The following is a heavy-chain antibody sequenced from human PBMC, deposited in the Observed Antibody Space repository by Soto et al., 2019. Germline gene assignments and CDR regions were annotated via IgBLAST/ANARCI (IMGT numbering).Heavy chain of an antibody. CDR3: ARDSLLWFGELFYYYYMDV. Sequence: GGSLRLSCAASGFTFSSYGMHWVRQAPGKGLEWVAVIWYDGSNKYYADSVKGPFTISRDNSKNTLYLQMNSLRAEDTAVYYCARDSLLWFGELFYYYYMDVWGKGTTVTVSS. CDR1: GFTFSSYG. J-gene: IGHJ6*03. V-gene: IGHV3-33*01. CDR2: IWYDGSNK. D-gene: IGHD3-10*01.